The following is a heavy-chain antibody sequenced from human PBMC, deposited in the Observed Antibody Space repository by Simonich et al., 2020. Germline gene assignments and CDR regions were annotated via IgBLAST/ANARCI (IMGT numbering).Heavy chain of an antibody. CDR1: GFTFSSYW. V-gene: IGHV3-74*01. CDR2: IKGDGSST. D-gene: IGHD4-4*01. CDR3: ARDYSNYDAFDI. J-gene: IGHJ3*02. Sequence: EVQLVESGGGLVQPGGSLRLSCAASGFTFSSYWSHWVRQAPGKGLGWGSRIKGDGSSTSYADSVKGRFTISRDNAKNTLYLQMNSLRAEDTAVYYCARDYSNYDAFDIWGQGTMVTVSS.